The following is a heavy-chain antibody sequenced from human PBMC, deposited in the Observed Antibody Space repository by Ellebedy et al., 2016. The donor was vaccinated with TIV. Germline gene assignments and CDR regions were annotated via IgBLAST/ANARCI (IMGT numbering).Heavy chain of an antibody. J-gene: IGHJ5*02. CDR3: ARGWNGFSPVHWFDA. Sequence: PGGSLRLSCAASGFTFGSYWMHWVRQLPGKALVYVSRISDNGGSTRYADSVEGRFTISRDNAKNTLYLQMNSLRVEDTAVYYCARGWNGFSPVHWFDAWGQGTLVTVSS. CDR2: ISDNGGST. CDR1: GFTFGSYW. D-gene: IGHD1-1*01. V-gene: IGHV3-74*01.